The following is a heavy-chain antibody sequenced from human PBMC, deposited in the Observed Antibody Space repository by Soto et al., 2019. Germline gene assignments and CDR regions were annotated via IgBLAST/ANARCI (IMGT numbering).Heavy chain of an antibody. V-gene: IGHV3-7*01. CDR1: GFIFSSYW. CDR3: ARVRRTYDSSAYDIGY. CDR2: IKHDGSEK. Sequence: VWSLRLSCAAPGFIFSSYWMSWFRQAPGKGLEWVANIKHDGSEKYYVDSVKGRFTISRDNAKNSLYLQMNSLRAEDTAVYYCARVRRTYDSSAYDIGYWGQGTLVTVSS. J-gene: IGHJ4*02. D-gene: IGHD3-22*01.